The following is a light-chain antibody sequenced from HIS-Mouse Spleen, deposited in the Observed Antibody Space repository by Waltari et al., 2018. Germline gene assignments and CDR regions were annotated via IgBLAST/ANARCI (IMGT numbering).Light chain of an antibody. CDR1: ALPKKY. Sequence: SYELTQPPSVSVSPGQTARITCSGAALPKKYAYWYQQKSGPAPVLVIYEDSKRTSGMPEGFSGSSSGKMATLTIRWAQVEDEADYYCYSTDSSGNHRRVFGGGTKLTVL. CDR3: YSTDSSGNHRRV. J-gene: IGLJ3*02. CDR2: EDS. V-gene: IGLV3-10*01.